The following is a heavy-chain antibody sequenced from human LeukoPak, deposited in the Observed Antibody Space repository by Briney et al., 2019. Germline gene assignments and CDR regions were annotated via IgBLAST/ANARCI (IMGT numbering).Heavy chain of an antibody. J-gene: IGHJ6*03. D-gene: IGHD2-2*01. Sequence: GGSLRLSCAASGFTFSSYGTHWVRQAPGKGLEWVAFIRYDGSNKYYADSVKGRFTISRDNSKNTLYLQMNSLRAEGTAVYYCAKTGYCSSTSCRPYYYYYMDVWGKGTTVTVSS. V-gene: IGHV3-30*02. CDR3: AKTGYCSSTSCRPYYYYYMDV. CDR2: IRYDGSNK. CDR1: GFTFSSYG.